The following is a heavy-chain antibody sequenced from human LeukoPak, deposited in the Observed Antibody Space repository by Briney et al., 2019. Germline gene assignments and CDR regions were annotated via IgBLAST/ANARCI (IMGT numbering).Heavy chain of an antibody. Sequence: PGGSLRLSCAASEFTFSSYAMHWVRQAPGKGLEWVAVITYDGSNKNYADSVKGRFTISRDNSKDTLYLQMNSLRAEDTAVYYCARARTDCGSTSCCGHFDYWGQGTLVTVSS. V-gene: IGHV3-30*04. CDR3: ARARTDCGSTSCCGHFDY. CDR1: EFTFSSYA. J-gene: IGHJ4*02. CDR2: ITYDGSNK. D-gene: IGHD2-2*01.